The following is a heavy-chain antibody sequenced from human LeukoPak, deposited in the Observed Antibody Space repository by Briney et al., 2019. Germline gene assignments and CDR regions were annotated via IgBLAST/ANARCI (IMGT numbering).Heavy chain of an antibody. V-gene: IGHV1-69*04. CDR1: GGTFSSYT. CDR3: ARDESLDV. J-gene: IGHJ6*02. Sequence: SVKASCKASGGTFSSYTISWVRQAPGQGLEWMGRIIPILGIANYAQKFQGRVTITADKSTSTAYMELSSLRSVDTAVYYCARDESLDVWGQGTTVTVSS. CDR2: IIPILGIA.